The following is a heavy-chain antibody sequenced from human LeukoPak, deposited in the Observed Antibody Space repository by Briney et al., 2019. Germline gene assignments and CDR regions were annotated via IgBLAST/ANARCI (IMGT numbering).Heavy chain of an antibody. CDR1: GYTFTGYY. CDR2: INPNSGGT. J-gene: IGHJ4*02. Sequence: ASVKVSCKASGYTFTGYYMHWVRQAPGQGLEWVGWINPNSGGTNYAQKFQGRVTMTRDTSISTAYMELSRLRSDDTAVYYCARLPYSGSYFDYWGQGTLVTVSS. V-gene: IGHV1-2*02. D-gene: IGHD1-26*01. CDR3: ARLPYSGSYFDY.